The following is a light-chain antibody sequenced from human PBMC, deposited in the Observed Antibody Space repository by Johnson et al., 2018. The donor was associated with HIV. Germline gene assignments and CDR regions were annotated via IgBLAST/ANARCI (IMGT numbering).Light chain of an antibody. Sequence: QSVLTQPPSVSAAPGQKVTISCSGSNSNIGNNYVSWYQQLPGTAPKLLIYDNNKRPSGIPDRFSGSKSGTSATLDITGLQTGDEADYYCATWDSSLGAHYVFGTGTKVTVL. CDR1: NSNIGNNY. CDR3: ATWDSSLGAHYV. J-gene: IGLJ1*01. V-gene: IGLV1-51*01. CDR2: DNN.